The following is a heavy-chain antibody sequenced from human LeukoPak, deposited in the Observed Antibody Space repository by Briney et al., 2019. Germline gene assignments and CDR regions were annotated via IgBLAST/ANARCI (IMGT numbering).Heavy chain of an antibody. D-gene: IGHD6-19*01. V-gene: IGHV4-34*01. CDR2: INHSGST. J-gene: IGHJ4*02. Sequence: SETLSLTCAVYGGSFSGYYWSWIRQPPGKGLEWIGEINHSGSTNYHPSLKSRVTISVDTSKNQFSLKLSSVTAADTAVYYCAREDRYSSGWPLYYFDYWGQGTLVTVSS. CDR1: GGSFSGYY. CDR3: AREDRYSSGWPLYYFDY.